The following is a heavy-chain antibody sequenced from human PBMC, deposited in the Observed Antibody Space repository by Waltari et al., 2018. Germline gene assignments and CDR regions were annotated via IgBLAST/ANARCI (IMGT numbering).Heavy chain of an antibody. V-gene: IGHV1-69*05. CDR3: ARDLKTTSYCGGDCYPLMDV. D-gene: IGHD2-21*01. CDR2: IIPIFGTA. CDR1: GGTFSSYA. J-gene: IGHJ6*03. Sequence: QVQLVQSGAEVKKPGSSVKVSCKASGGTFSSYAISWVRQAPGQGLEWMGRIIPIFGTANYAQKLQGRVTMTTDTSTSTAYMELRSLRSDDTAVYYCARDLKTTSYCGGDCYPLMDVWGKGTTVTVSS.